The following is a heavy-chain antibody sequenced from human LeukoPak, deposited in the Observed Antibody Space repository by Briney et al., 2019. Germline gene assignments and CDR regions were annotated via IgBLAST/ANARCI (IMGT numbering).Heavy chain of an antibody. D-gene: IGHD2-15*01. CDR1: GGSISSGAFY. CDR3: ARDNCSGGSCYSDY. V-gene: IGHV4-31*03. Sequence: PSETLSLTCTVSGGSISSGAFYWSCIRQRPGKGLEWIGYICYSGSTYYYASLKSRGTISVDTSKNQFSLKLSSVTAADTAVYYCARDNCSGGSCYSDYWGQGTLVTVSS. J-gene: IGHJ4*02. CDR2: ICYSGST.